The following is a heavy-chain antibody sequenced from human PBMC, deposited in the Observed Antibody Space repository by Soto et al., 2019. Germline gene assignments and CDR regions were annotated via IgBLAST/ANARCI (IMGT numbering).Heavy chain of an antibody. CDR3: ARGTYYFYMDV. V-gene: IGHV4-31*03. CDR1: AGSIGSGFYY. Sequence: QVQLQESGPGLVKPSQTLSLTCTVSAGSIGSGFYYWSWIRQHPGKGLEWIGYIYSRGNTYYNPSLKIRVTISLDTSDNQFALTLSSVTAADTAVYYCARGTYYFYMDVWGKGTPVTVSS. J-gene: IGHJ6*03. CDR2: IYSRGNT.